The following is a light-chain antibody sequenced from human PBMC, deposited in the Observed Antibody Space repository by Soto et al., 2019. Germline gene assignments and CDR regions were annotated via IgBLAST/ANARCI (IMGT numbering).Light chain of an antibody. CDR2: AAS. V-gene: IGKV1D-12*01. Sequence: DIQMTQSPSSVSASVGDRVTITCRASQDISGWLAWFQQKPGKAPNLLIYAASILQSGVPSRFSGSGSLTDFTLTITYLQPEDFATYYCQQANSFPWTFGQGTKVEL. J-gene: IGKJ1*01. CDR3: QQANSFPWT. CDR1: QDISGW.